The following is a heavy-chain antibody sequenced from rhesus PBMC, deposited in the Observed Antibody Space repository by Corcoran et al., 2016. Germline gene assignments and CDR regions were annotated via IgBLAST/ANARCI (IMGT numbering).Heavy chain of an antibody. CDR2: IYGSSGST. J-gene: IGHJ4*01. Sequence: QVQLQESGPGVVKPSETLSLTCAVSGYSISSGYDWSWIRQPPGKGLEWIGYIYGSSGSTNYNPSLKNRVTISKDTSKNQFSLKLSSVTAADTAVYYCARYSSGWFYDYWGQGVLVTVSS. CDR3: ARYSSGWFYDY. D-gene: IGHD6-31*01. CDR1: GYSISSGYD. V-gene: IGHV4-76*01.